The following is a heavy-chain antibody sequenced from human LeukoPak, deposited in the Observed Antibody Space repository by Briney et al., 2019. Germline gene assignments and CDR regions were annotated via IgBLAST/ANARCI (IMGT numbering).Heavy chain of an antibody. CDR3: ARYYSDIGAFDI. Sequence: SETLSLICAVYGGSFSGYYWVWIRQPPGKGLESIGSISLGGTTHYNPSLKSRVIISVDTSKNQFSLKLSSVTAADTAVYYCARYYSDIGAFDIWGQGTMVTVSS. J-gene: IGHJ3*02. CDR1: GGSFSGYY. CDR2: ISLGGTT. V-gene: IGHV4-38-2*01. D-gene: IGHD4-17*01.